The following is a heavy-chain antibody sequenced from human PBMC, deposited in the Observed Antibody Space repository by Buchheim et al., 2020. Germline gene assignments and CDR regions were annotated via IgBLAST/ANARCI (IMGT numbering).Heavy chain of an antibody. V-gene: IGHV4-30-4*01. CDR3: ARDRPEDVDTATPKYYFDY. D-gene: IGHD5-18*01. J-gene: IGHJ4*02. Sequence: QVQLQESGPGLVKPSQTLSLTCTVSGGSISSGDYYWSWIRQPPGKGLEWIGYIYYSGSTYYNPSLKSRVTISVETSKKRFSLKLSSVTAADTAVYYCARDRPEDVDTATPKYYFDYWGQGTL. CDR1: GGSISSGDYY. CDR2: IYYSGST.